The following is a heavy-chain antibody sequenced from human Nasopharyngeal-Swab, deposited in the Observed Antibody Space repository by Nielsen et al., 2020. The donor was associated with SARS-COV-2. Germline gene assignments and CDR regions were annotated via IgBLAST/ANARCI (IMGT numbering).Heavy chain of an antibody. CDR3: ARDRANWDFDY. V-gene: IGHV3-11*04. J-gene: IGHJ4*02. D-gene: IGHD7-27*01. CDR2: ISGSGGTI. Sequence: GESLKISCAASGFTFSDYYMSWIRQDPGKGLEYISYISGSGGTIYYGDSMKGRFTISRDNAKNSLYLQMNSLRAEDTAVYYCARDRANWDFDYWGQGTLITVSS. CDR1: GFTFSDYY.